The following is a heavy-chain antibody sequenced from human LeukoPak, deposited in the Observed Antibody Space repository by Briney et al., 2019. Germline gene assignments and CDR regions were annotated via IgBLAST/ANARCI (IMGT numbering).Heavy chain of an antibody. CDR1: GYTFTSYA. CDR2: INAGNGNT. Sequence: GASVKVSCKASGYTFTSYAMRWVRQAPGQRLEWMGWINAGNGNTKYSQKFQGRVTITRDTSASTAYMELGSLRSEDTAVYYCARDRYGDYHARFDYWGQGTLVTVSS. V-gene: IGHV1-3*01. CDR3: ARDRYGDYHARFDY. D-gene: IGHD4-17*01. J-gene: IGHJ4*02.